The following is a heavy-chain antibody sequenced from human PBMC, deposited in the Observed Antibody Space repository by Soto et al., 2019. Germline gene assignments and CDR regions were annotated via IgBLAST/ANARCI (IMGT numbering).Heavy chain of an antibody. V-gene: IGHV4-4*07. CDR3: ASKIVGAPTYFDY. CDR1: GGSISRYY. Sequence: SETLSLTCTVSGGSISRYYWSWIRQPAGKGLEWIWRIYTSGSTNYNPSLKSRVTMSVDTSKNQFSLKLSSVTAADTAVYYCASKIVGAPTYFDYWGQGTLVTVSS. CDR2: IYTSGST. J-gene: IGHJ4*02. D-gene: IGHD1-26*01.